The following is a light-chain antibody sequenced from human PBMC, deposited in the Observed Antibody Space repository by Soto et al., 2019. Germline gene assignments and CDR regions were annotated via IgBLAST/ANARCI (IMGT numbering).Light chain of an antibody. Sequence: EVVMRQSPAPLPFFPAAGATLSCRASQGIGDTLAWYQHKPGQTPRLLIYDTSTRATGVPTRFSGSRSGAEFTLTINSLQSEDFAVYYCQPYNNWPLTFGGGTKVDIK. V-gene: IGKV3-15*01. J-gene: IGKJ4*01. CDR1: QGIGDT. CDR3: QPYNNWPLT. CDR2: DTS.